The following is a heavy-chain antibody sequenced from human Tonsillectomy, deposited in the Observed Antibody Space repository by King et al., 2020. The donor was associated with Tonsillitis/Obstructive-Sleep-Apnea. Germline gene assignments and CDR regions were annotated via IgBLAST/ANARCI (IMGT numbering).Heavy chain of an antibody. CDR2: IWYDGSNK. D-gene: IGHD3-3*01. V-gene: IGHV3-33*01. CDR1: GFTFSSYG. CDR3: ARETGPYDPPGYCDL. J-gene: IGHJ2*01. Sequence: QLVQSGGGVVQPGRSLRLSCAASGFTFSSYGMHWVRQAPGKGLEWVAVIWYDGSNKYYADSVKGRFTISRDNSKNTLYLQMNSLRAEDTAVYYCARETGPYDPPGYCDLGGRGPLVTVSS.